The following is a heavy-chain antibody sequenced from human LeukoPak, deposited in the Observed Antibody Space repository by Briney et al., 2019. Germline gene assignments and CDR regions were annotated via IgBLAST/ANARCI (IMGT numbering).Heavy chain of an antibody. CDR1: GFTVSSNY. V-gene: IGHV3-66*01. CDR3: ARGVSSWYKDPFDY. J-gene: IGHJ4*02. Sequence: PGGSLRLSCAASGFTVSSNYMSWVRQAPGKGLEWVSVIYSGGGAFYADSVKGRFTISRDNSKNTLYLQMNSLRAEDTAVYYYARGVSSWYKDPFDYWGQGTLVTVSS. CDR2: IYSGGGA. D-gene: IGHD6-13*01.